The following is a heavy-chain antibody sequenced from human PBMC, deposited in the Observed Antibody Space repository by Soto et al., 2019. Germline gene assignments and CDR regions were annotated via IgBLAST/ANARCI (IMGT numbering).Heavy chain of an antibody. CDR1: GFTVSNNY. CDR3: APHPGGGGY. V-gene: IGHV3-53*01. J-gene: IGHJ4*02. CDR2: IYSGGYT. D-gene: IGHD3-10*01. Sequence: EVQLVESGGGLIQPGGSLRLSCAVSGFTVSNNYMSWVRQAPGKGLEGVSVIYSGGYTAYGDSVKGRFTISRDNSKTPLFLKRNSLGARAPAFFFWAPHPGGGGYWGQGTLVTVSS.